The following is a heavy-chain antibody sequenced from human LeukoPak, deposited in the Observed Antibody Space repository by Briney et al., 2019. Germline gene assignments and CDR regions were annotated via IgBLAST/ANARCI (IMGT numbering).Heavy chain of an antibody. CDR1: RFTFSSYW. CDR3: ARVGKRYFFDS. J-gene: IGHJ4*02. CDR2: SRDEANSDTT. Sequence: GGSLRLSCAASRFTFSSYWMSWVRQAPGKGVEWVGRSRDEANSDTTEYAASVKGRFTISRDDSKNSLYLQMNSLKTEDTAVYYCARVGKRYFFDSWGQGALVTVSS. V-gene: IGHV3-72*01. D-gene: IGHD1-26*01.